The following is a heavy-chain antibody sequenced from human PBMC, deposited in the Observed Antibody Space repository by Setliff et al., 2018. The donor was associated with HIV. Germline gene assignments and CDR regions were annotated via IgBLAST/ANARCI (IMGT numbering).Heavy chain of an antibody. CDR1: GDSITNSFYF. CDR2: IYYGGII. V-gene: IGHV4-39*07. D-gene: IGHD5-18*01. Sequence: PSETLSLTCTVSGDSITNSFYFWAWIRQPPGKGLEWIGSIYYGGIIDYNPSLKSRVTISVDTSKNQFSLKLSSVTAADTAVYYCARGSRGYSYAYYYYYMDVWGKGTTVTVSS. CDR3: ARGSRGYSYAYYYYYMDV. J-gene: IGHJ6*03.